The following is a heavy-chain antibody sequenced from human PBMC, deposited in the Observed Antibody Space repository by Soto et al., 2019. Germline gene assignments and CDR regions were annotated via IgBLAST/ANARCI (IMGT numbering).Heavy chain of an antibody. CDR1: GFTFSSYG. CDR2: ISYDGSNK. CDR3: AKEGGPWSYAPALNFDY. J-gene: IGHJ4*02. V-gene: IGHV3-30*18. D-gene: IGHD2-2*01. Sequence: PGGSLRLSCAASGFTFSSYGMHWVRQAPGKGLEWVAVISYDGSNKYYADSVKGRFTISRDNSKNTLYLQMNSLRAEDTAVYYCAKEGGPWSYAPALNFDYWGQGTLVTVSS.